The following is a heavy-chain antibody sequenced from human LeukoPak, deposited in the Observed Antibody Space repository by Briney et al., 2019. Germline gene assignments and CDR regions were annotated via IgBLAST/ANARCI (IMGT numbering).Heavy chain of an antibody. CDR2: ISSSSSTI. J-gene: IGHJ4*02. Sequence: GGSLRLSCAASGFTFSSYSMNWVRQAPGKGLEWVSYISSSSSTIYYADSVRGRFTTSRDNRKNTLYVHMNSLRDEDTAVYYCARVVEPSRLGDDYWGQGTLVTVSS. D-gene: IGHD3-16*01. CDR1: GFTFSSYS. CDR3: ARVVEPSRLGDDY. V-gene: IGHV3-48*02.